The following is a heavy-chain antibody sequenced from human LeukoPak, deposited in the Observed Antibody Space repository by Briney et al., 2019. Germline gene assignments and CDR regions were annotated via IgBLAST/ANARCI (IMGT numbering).Heavy chain of an antibody. CDR2: IYYSRST. D-gene: IGHD3-22*01. CDR1: GGSISSGGYY. Sequence: SETLSLTCTVSGGSISSGGYYWSWIRQHPGKGLEWIGYIYYSRSTYYNTSLMSRVTISVDTSKNQFSLKLSSVTAADTAVYYCARDRARAGFYYDMLVYMDVWGKGTTVTVSS. CDR3: ARDRARAGFYYDMLVYMDV. V-gene: IGHV4-31*03. J-gene: IGHJ6*03.